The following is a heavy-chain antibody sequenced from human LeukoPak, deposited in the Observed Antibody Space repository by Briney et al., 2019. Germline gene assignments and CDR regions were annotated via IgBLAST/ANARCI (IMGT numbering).Heavy chain of an antibody. J-gene: IGHJ4*02. Sequence: SETLSLTCTVSGGSISSYYWTWIRQPPGKGLERIGFIYDSGSTYYNPSLKSRVTISLDTSKNQFSLKMSSVTAADTAVYYCARKPSGSSRYDYWGQGTLVTVSS. D-gene: IGHD6-25*01. CDR3: ARKPSGSSRYDY. CDR2: IYDSGST. CDR1: GGSISSYY. V-gene: IGHV4-59*01.